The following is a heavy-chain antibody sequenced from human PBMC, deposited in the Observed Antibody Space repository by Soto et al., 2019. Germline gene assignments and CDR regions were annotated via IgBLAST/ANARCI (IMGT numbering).Heavy chain of an antibody. Sequence: GESLKISFKGSGYSFTSYLISWVRQMPVKGLEWMGRIDPSDSYTNYSPSFQGHVTISADKSISTAYLQWSSLKASDTAMYYCAKPARRCSGGICYSRHYYYYGMDVWGQGTTVTVSS. D-gene: IGHD2-15*01. CDR3: AKPARRCSGGICYSRHYYYYGMDV. CDR1: GYSFTSYL. J-gene: IGHJ6*02. V-gene: IGHV5-10-1*01. CDR2: IDPSDSYT.